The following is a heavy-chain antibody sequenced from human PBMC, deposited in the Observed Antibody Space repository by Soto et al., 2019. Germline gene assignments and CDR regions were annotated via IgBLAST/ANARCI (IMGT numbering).Heavy chain of an antibody. J-gene: IGHJ4*02. D-gene: IGHD1-26*01. Sequence: TETLSLTCSVSGGSISTYYWSWIRQPPGKGLEWIGYIYYSGSTNYNPSLKSRVTISVDTSKNHFSLKLTSVTAADTAVYYCARVGATGGYFFDYWGQGTLVTVSS. CDR2: IYYSGST. CDR1: GGSISTYY. CDR3: ARVGATGGYFFDY. V-gene: IGHV4-59*01.